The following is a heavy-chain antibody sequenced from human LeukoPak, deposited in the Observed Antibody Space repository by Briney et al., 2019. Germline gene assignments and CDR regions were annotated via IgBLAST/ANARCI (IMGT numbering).Heavy chain of an antibody. J-gene: IGHJ3*02. CDR3: ASHSSGGAFDI. Sequence: ASVKVSCKASGYTFTSYDINWVRQATGQGLEWMGRINPNSGGTNYAQKFQGRVTMTRDTSISTAYMELSRLRSDDTAVYYCASHSSGGAFDIWGQGTMVTVSS. D-gene: IGHD6-25*01. V-gene: IGHV1-2*06. CDR2: INPNSGGT. CDR1: GYTFTSYD.